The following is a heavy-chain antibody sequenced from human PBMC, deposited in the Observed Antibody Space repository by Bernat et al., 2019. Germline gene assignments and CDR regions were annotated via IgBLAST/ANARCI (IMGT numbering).Heavy chain of an antibody. Sequence: EVQLVETGGGLVQPGGSLRLSCAASGFTVSSNYMSWVRQAPGKGLEWVSLIYGGGSTYYADAVKGRFTISRDKSKNTLYLRMNDLRAEDTAVYCCARDAGDIWGQGTMVTVSS. J-gene: IGHJ3*02. CDR2: IYGGGST. CDR1: GFTVSSNY. CDR3: ARDAGDI. V-gene: IGHV3-53*02.